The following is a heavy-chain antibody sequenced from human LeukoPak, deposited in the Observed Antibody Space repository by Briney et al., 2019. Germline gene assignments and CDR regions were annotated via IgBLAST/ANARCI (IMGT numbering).Heavy chain of an antibody. V-gene: IGHV4-4*09. D-gene: IGHD3-22*01. CDR3: ARLWCYYDSSGYAYYMDV. J-gene: IGHJ6*03. CDR2: IYTSGST. Sequence: SETLSLTCTVSGVSISSYYWSWIRQPPGKGLEWIGYIYTSGSTNYNPSLKSRVTISVDTSKNQFSLKLSSVTAADTAVYYCARLWCYYDSSGYAYYMDVWGKGTTVTVSS. CDR1: GVSISSYY.